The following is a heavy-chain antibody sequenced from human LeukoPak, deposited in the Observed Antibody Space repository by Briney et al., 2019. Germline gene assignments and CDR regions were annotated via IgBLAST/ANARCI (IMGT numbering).Heavy chain of an antibody. CDR1: GFTFTNNF. D-gene: IGHD3-16*01. CDR2: MKQDGREK. J-gene: IGHJ3*02. Sequence: GGSLRLSCAASGFTFTNNFMSWVRQAPGKGLEWVANMKQDGREKYYVDSVKGRFTVSRDNAKNSLYLQMDSLRDEDTAVYYCARGGGSGRWGSAFDMWGQGTMVTVSP. CDR3: ARGGGSGRWGSAFDM. V-gene: IGHV3-7*01.